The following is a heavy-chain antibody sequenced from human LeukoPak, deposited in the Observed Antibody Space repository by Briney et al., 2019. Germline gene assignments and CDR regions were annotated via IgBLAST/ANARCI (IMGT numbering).Heavy chain of an antibody. CDR1: GYTFTSYG. CDR3: ARRVYDSSGRDLDY. D-gene: IGHD3-22*01. V-gene: IGHV1-69*05. CDR2: IIPIFGTA. J-gene: IGHJ4*01. Sequence: ASVKVSCKASGYTFTSYGISWVRQPPGQGLEWMGGIIPIFGTANYAQKFQGRVTITTDESTSTAYMQLSSLRSEDTALYYCARRVYDSSGRDLDYWGQGTPVTVSS.